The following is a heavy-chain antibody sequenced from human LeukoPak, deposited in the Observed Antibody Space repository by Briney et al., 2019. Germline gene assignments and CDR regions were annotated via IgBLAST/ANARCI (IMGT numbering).Heavy chain of an antibody. D-gene: IGHD6-19*01. V-gene: IGHV3-21*01. Sequence: GGSLRLSCAASGFTFSSYSMNWVRQAPGKGLEWVSSISSSSSYIYYADSVKGRFTISRDNAKNSLYLQMNSLRAEDTAVYYCARDSSGWYRADNWGQGTLVTVSS. CDR2: ISSSSSYI. J-gene: IGHJ4*02. CDR3: ARDSSGWYRADN. CDR1: GFTFSSYS.